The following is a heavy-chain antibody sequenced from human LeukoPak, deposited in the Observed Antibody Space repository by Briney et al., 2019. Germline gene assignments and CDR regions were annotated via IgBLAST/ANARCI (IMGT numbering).Heavy chain of an antibody. V-gene: IGHV3-23*01. CDR2: ITGSGDNT. CDR3: AKMGGYFDY. D-gene: IGHD3-16*01. J-gene: IGHJ4*02. Sequence: PGGSLRLSCAASGFTFSNSGMSWVRQAPGKGLEWVSAITGSGDNTYYADSVKGRFTNSRDNSKNTLYLQMSSLRAEDTAVYYCAKMGGYFDYWGQGTLVTVSS. CDR1: GFTFSNSG.